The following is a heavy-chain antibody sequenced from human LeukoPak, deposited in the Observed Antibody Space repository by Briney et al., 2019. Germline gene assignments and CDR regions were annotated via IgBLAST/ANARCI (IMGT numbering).Heavy chain of an antibody. CDR2: MNPSGST. CDR3: ARGRQDVTMIVVVMTAVSYYLDV. D-gene: IGHD3-22*01. V-gene: IGHV4-34*01. Sequence: SETLSLTCTDSGGSISSYYWSWIRQPPEKGLEWIGEMNPSGSTNYNPSLKSRVTISVDTSKNQFSLELSSVTAADTAVYYCARGRQDVTMIVVVMTAVSYYLDVWGKGTTVTVS. CDR1: GGSISSYY. J-gene: IGHJ6*03.